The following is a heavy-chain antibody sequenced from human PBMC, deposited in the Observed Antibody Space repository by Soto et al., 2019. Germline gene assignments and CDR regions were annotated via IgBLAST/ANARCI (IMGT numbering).Heavy chain of an antibody. CDR1: RLTFSSYA. V-gene: IGHV3-23*01. J-gene: IGHJ2*01. CDR3: AEHRSYWYFDL. CDR2: ISGSGGST. Sequence: EVQLLESGGGLLQPGGSLRLSCAASRLTFSSYAMGWVRQAPGKGLEWVSGISGSGGSTYYADSVKGRFTISRDNSKNTLYLQMNSLRGEDTAVYYCAEHRSYWYFDLWGRGTLVTVSS.